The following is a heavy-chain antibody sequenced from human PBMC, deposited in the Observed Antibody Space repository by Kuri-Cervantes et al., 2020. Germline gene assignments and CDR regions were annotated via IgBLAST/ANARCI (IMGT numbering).Heavy chain of an antibody. CDR3: ARSGSGYADLLKY. J-gene: IGHJ4*02. CDR2: ISWNSGSI. V-gene: IGHV3-9*01. CDR1: GFTFDDYA. D-gene: IGHD3-3*01. Sequence: SLKISCAASGFTFDDYAMHWVRQAPGKGLEWVSGISWNSGSIGYADSVKGRFTISRDNAKNTLYLQMNSLRAEDTAVYYCARSGSGYADLLKYWGQGTLVTVSS.